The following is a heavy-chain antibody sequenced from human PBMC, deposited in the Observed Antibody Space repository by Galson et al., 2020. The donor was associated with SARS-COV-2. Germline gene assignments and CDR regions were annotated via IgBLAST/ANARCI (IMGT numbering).Heavy chain of an antibody. D-gene: IGHD2-15*01. Sequence: GESLKISCAASGFTFSSYSMNWVRQAPGKGLEWVSSISSSSSYIYYADSVKGRFTISRDNAKNSLYLQMNSLRAEDTAVYYCARVGYCSGGSCYGDAFDIWGQGTMVTVSS. V-gene: IGHV3-21*01. CDR2: ISSSSSYI. J-gene: IGHJ3*02. CDR3: ARVGYCSGGSCYGDAFDI. CDR1: GFTFSSYS.